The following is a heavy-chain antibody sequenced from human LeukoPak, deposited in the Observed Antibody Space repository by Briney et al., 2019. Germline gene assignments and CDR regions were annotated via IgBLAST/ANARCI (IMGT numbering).Heavy chain of an antibody. V-gene: IGHV3-11*06. CDR3: ARRHSSSWYLDY. J-gene: IGHJ4*02. Sequence: PGGSLRLSCAASGFTFSDYYMSWIRQAPGKGLEWVSYISSSSSYTNYADSVKGRFTISRGNAKNSLYLQMNSLRAEDTAVYYCARRHSSSWYLDYWGQGTLVTVSS. CDR1: GFTFSDYY. D-gene: IGHD6-13*01. CDR2: ISSSSSYT.